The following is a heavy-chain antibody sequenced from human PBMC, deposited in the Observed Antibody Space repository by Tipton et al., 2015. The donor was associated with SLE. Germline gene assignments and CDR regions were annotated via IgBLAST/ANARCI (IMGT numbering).Heavy chain of an antibody. CDR3: ARDGANTWPDDAFDI. D-gene: IGHD2-2*02. Sequence: GSLRLSCAASGFTVGDNYMSWVRQAPGRGLEWVSVIYSGGSTKHADSVKGRFIISRDDSKNTVYLEMNSLRVEDTAVYYCARDGANTWPDDAFDIWGQGTMVTVSS. CDR1: GFTVGDNY. CDR2: IYSGGST. V-gene: IGHV3-53*05. J-gene: IGHJ3*02.